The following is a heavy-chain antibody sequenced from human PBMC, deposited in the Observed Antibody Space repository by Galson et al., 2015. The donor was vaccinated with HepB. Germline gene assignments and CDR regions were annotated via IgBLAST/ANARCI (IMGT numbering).Heavy chain of an antibody. CDR3: ARGAIVVVTAPDY. J-gene: IGHJ4*02. CDR2: INPSDGST. D-gene: IGHD2-21*02. V-gene: IGHV1-46*03. Sequence: SVKVSCKASGYTFTSYYMHWVRQAPGQGLEWMGMINPSDGSTNYAQKFQGRVTMTRDTSTSTVYMGLSSLRSEDTAVYYCARGAIVVVTAPDYWGQGTLVTVSS. CDR1: GYTFTSYY.